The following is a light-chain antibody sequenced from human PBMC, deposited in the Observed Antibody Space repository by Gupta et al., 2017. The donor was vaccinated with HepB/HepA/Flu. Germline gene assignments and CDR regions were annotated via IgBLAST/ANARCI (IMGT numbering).Light chain of an antibody. CDR2: GNN. CDR3: QTYDSSLYV. J-gene: IGLJ1*01. CDR1: SSKIGAGYD. Sequence: QSVTTQPPSSSAAPGQRVTISCTGSSSKIGAGYDVHWNRQVPVTGRKVVVYGNNKRTWGVPDRFSGSRSGTSAALAITGLQAEDEDDYYCQTYDSSLYVFGTGTKVIVL. V-gene: IGLV1-40*01.